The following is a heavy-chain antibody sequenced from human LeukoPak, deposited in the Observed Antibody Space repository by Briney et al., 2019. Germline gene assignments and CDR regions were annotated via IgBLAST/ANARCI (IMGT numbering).Heavy chain of an antibody. CDR3: ARGGFYCGGDCYVDY. CDR2: INHSGST. CDR1: GGSFSPYY. D-gene: IGHD2-21*02. V-gene: IGHV4-34*01. Sequence: SETLSLTCAVHGGSFSPYYWSWIRQPPGKGLEWIGEINHSGSTNYNPSLKSRVTISVDTSKNQFSLRLSSVTAADTAVYYCARGGFYCGGDCYVDYWGQGTLVTVSS. J-gene: IGHJ4*02.